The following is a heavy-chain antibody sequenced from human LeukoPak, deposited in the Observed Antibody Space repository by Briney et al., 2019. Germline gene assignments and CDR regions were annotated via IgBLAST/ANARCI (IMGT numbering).Heavy chain of an antibody. J-gene: IGHJ6*02. V-gene: IGHV3-9*01. CDR2: ISWNSGSI. Sequence: GGSLRLSCAASGFTFDDYAMHWVRQATGKGLEWVSGISWNSGSIGYADSVKGRSTISRDNAKNSLYLQMNSLRAEDTALYYCAKVGSEYYYDSSGPYGMDVWGQGTTVTVSS. CDR3: AKVGSEYYYDSSGPYGMDV. CDR1: GFTFDDYA. D-gene: IGHD3-22*01.